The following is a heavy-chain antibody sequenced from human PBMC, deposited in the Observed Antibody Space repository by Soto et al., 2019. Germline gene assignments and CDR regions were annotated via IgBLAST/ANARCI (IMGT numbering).Heavy chain of an antibody. J-gene: IGHJ6*02. CDR1: GFTFSSYG. V-gene: IGHV3-30*18. CDR3: ENECSSGCCSYYFGMGG. Sequence: HPGGSLRLSCAASGFTFSSYGMHWVRQAPGKGLEWVAVISYDGSNKYYADSVKGRFTISRDNSKNTLYLQMNSLRAEDTAVYYCENECSSGCCSYYFGMGGWGPCSTFTGS. D-gene: IGHD6-19*01. CDR2: ISYDGSNK.